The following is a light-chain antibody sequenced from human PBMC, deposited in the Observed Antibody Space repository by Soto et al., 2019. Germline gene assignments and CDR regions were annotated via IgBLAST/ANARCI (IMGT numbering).Light chain of an antibody. V-gene: IGKV1-39*01. CDR3: QKAHSNLI. CDR2: AAS. Sequence: DIQMTQSPSSLSASVGDRVTITCRASETIGYFLNWYQQKPGKAPKLLIYAASSLQSGVPSRFSGSGSGTDFTLTITSLQPEDVATYYCQKAHSNLIFGPGTRLDLK. J-gene: IGKJ3*01. CDR1: ETIGYF.